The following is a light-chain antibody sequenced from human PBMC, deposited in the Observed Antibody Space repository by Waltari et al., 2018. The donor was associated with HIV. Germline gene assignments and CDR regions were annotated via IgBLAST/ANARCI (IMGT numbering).Light chain of an antibody. CDR1: SSNIGNNY. Sequence: QFVLTQAPSVSAAPGQNVTISCSGSSSNIGNNYVSWYQHFPGTAPKLLIYDSNTRPSGIPDRFSGSKAGTSATLAIAGLQTGDEADYYCGTWDSSLSVGLFGGGTKVTVL. J-gene: IGLJ3*02. CDR2: DSN. CDR3: GTWDSSLSVGL. V-gene: IGLV1-51*01.